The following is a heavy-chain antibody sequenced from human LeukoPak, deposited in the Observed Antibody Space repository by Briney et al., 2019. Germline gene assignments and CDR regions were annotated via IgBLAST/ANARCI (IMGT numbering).Heavy chain of an antibody. V-gene: IGHV4-4*02. J-gene: IGHJ3*02. CDR3: ARDRVWQIQGRAFDI. Sequence: SETLSLTCAVSGGSISSSNWWSWVRQPPGKGLEWIGYIYYSGSTNYNPSLKSRVTISVDTSKNQFSLKLSSVTAADTAVYYCARDRVWQIQGRAFDIWGQGTMVTVSS. D-gene: IGHD2-21*01. CDR2: IYYSGST. CDR1: GGSISSSNW.